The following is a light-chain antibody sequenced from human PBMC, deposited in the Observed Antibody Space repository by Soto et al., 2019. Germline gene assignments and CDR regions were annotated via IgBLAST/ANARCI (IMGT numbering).Light chain of an antibody. CDR2: KAS. Sequence: AIRMTQSPSSFSASTGARVTITCRASQGISSYLAWYQQKPGKAPKFLIYKASTLKSGVPSRFSGSGSGTEFTLTISSLQPEDFATYYCQHYNSYSEAFGQGTKVDIK. V-gene: IGKV1-8*01. J-gene: IGKJ1*01. CDR1: QGISSY. CDR3: QHYNSYSEA.